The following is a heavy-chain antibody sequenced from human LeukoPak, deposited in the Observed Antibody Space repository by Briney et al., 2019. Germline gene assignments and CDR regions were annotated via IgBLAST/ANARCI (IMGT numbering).Heavy chain of an antibody. Sequence: SETLSLTCTVSGDSISGFYWSWIRQPAGKGLQWIGRISTSGSTNYNPSLKSRVTMSVDRSTNELSLTVRSVTAADTALYYCARGLPSYGDYVDYYFYMDVWGKGTTVTVSS. V-gene: IGHV4-4*07. J-gene: IGHJ6*03. CDR3: ARGLPSYGDYVDYYFYMDV. CDR1: GDSISGFY. D-gene: IGHD4-17*01. CDR2: ISTSGST.